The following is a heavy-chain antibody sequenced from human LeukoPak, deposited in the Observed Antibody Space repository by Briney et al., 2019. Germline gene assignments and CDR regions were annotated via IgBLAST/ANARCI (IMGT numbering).Heavy chain of an antibody. V-gene: IGHV6-1*01. CDR2: TYFRSKWYN. Sequence: SQTLSHTCDISGDSVSSNSAAWNWIRQSPSRGLEWLGRTYFRSKWYNDYAPSVKSRIVVNPDTSKNHFSLQLNSVTPEDTAVYYCVRDPGNWFDPWGQGILVTVSP. J-gene: IGHJ5*02. CDR3: VRDPGNWFDP. CDR1: GDSVSSNSAA. D-gene: IGHD2-8*02.